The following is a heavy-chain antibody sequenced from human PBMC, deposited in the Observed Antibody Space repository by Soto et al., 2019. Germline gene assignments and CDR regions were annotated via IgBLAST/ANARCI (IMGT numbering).Heavy chain of an antibody. CDR2: ISGSGGST. V-gene: IGHV3-23*01. Sequence: GGSLRLSCAASGFTFSSYAMSWVRQAPGKGLEWVSAISGSGGSTYYADSVKGRFTISRDNSKNTLYLQMNSLRAEDTAVYYCAKVQSPLHYYYYYMDVWGKGTTVTVSS. D-gene: IGHD4-4*01. CDR3: AKVQSPLHYYYYYMDV. J-gene: IGHJ6*03. CDR1: GFTFSSYA.